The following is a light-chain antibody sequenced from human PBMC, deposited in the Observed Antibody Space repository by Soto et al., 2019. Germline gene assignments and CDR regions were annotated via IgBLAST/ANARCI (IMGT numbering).Light chain of an antibody. CDR1: QSVYNNY. CDR2: GAS. V-gene: IGKV3-20*01. CDR3: QQYGNSVT. J-gene: IGKJ4*01. Sequence: EIVLTQSPGTVSLSPGERATLSCRASQSVYNNYIAWYQQSPGQAPRVLIYGASTRATGTPERFSGSGSGTDFTFTISRLEPEDSALYYCQQYGNSVTFGGGTKV.